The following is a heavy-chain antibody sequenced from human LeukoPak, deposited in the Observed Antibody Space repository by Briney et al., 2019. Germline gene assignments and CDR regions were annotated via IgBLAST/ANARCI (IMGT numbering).Heavy chain of an antibody. J-gene: IGHJ4*02. CDR3: ARLLTVMYFDY. V-gene: IGHV4-59*08. CDR2: IYYSGST. CDR1: GGSISSYY. D-gene: IGHD4-17*01. Sequence: SETLSLTCTVSGGSISSYYWSWIRQPPVKGLEWIGYIYYSGSTNYNPSLKSRVTISVDTSKNQFSLKLSSVTAADTAVYYCARLLTVMYFDYWGQGTLVTVSS.